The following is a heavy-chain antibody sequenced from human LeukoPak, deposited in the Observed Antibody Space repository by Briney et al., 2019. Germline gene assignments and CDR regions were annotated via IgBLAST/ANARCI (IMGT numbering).Heavy chain of an antibody. CDR3: ARGQRYSLSLFDY. J-gene: IGHJ4*02. V-gene: IGHV4-39*07. D-gene: IGHD2-21*01. CDR2: IYYSGST. Sequence: SETLSLTCTVSGGSISSSSYYWGWTRQPPGKGLEWIGSIYYSGSTYYNPSLKSRVTISVDTSKNQFSLKLSSVTATDTAVYYCARGQRYSLSLFDYWGQGTLVTVSS. CDR1: GGSISSSSYY.